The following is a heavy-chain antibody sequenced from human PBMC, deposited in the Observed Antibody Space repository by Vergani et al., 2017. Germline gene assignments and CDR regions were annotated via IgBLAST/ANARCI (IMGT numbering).Heavy chain of an antibody. V-gene: IGHV2-70*04. CDR3: ARIRWDYGSAFGI. CDR1: GFSLSTSGMR. J-gene: IGHJ3*02. CDR2: IDWDDDK. Sequence: QVTLKESGPALVKPTQTLTLTCTFSGFSLSTSGMRVSWIRQPPGKALEWLARIDWDDDKFYSTSLKTRLTISKDTSKNQVVLTMTNMDPVDTATYYCARIRWDYGSAFGIWGQGTMVTVSA. D-gene: IGHD4-17*01.